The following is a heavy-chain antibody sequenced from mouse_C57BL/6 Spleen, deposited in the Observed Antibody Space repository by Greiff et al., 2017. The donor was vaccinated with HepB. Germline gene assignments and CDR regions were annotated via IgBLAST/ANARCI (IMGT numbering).Heavy chain of an antibody. V-gene: IGHV1-53*01. CDR1: GYTFTSYW. Sequence: QVQLQQPGTELVKPGASVKLSCKASGYTFTSYWMHWVKQRPGQGLEWIGNINPSNGGTNYNEKFKSKATLTVDKSSSTAYMQLSSLTTEESAVYYCARSDGNPSYWYFDVWGTGTTVTVSS. J-gene: IGHJ1*03. D-gene: IGHD2-1*01. CDR3: ARSDGNPSYWYFDV. CDR2: INPSNGGT.